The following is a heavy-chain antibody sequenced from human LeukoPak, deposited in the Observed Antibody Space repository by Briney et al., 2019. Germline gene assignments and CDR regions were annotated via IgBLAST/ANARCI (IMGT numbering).Heavy chain of an antibody. CDR1: GYTFSGHY. J-gene: IGHJ3*01. CDR3: AKDRARVATMVGGFEV. D-gene: IGHD5-12*01. V-gene: IGHV1-2*02. CDR2: ISPDSGAS. Sequence: ASVNVSCKASGYTFSGHYIHWVRQAPGQGLEWIGWISPDSGASKYAERFQGRVIMTRDTSISTAYMELSRLRSDDTAVYYCAKDRARVATMVGGFEVWGQGTMVTVS.